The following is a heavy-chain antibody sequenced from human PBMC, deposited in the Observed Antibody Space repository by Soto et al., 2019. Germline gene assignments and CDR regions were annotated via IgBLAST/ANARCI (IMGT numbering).Heavy chain of an antibody. J-gene: IGHJ4*02. CDR3: AKDYDYGDSLPFDY. CDR1: GFSFRNYG. D-gene: IGHD4-17*01. CDR2: IIGNGDTT. Sequence: EVQLLEAGGGLVQPGGSLRLSCAAPGFSFRNYGMSWVRQAPGKGLEWLSAIIGNGDTTYYADSVRGRFTISRDNSKNTLYLQLNDLGAADTAIYYCAKDYDYGDSLPFDYWGQGTLVTVSS. V-gene: IGHV3-23*01.